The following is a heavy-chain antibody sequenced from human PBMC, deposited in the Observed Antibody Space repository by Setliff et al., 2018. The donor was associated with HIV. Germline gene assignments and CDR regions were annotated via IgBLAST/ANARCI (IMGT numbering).Heavy chain of an antibody. Sequence: ASVKVSCKASGSIFTGYYIHWVRQAPGQGLEWMARISAHRGATDYLQSLQGRVNVTRDTSINTAYLELRGLSSDDTAIYFCAYTSITTRRFDYWGQGTLVTV. J-gene: IGHJ4*02. V-gene: IGHV1-2*06. CDR1: GSIFTGYY. CDR2: ISAHRGAT. CDR3: AYTSITTRRFDY. D-gene: IGHD1-1*01.